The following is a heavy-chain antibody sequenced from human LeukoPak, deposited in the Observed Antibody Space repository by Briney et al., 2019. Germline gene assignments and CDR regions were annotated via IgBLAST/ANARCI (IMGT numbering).Heavy chain of an antibody. Sequence: ASVTVSCKASVGTFHSYIVTWVRQAPGQGLEWMGGIVPIIGTANYAQKFQGRVTITADDSTSTAYMELRSLRSEDTAIYYCARDQRPSCLGGICYSGDYWGQGTLVTVTS. CDR2: IVPIIGTA. V-gene: IGHV1-69*13. J-gene: IGHJ4*02. D-gene: IGHD2-15*01. CDR1: VGTFHSYI. CDR3: ARDQRPSCLGGICYSGDY.